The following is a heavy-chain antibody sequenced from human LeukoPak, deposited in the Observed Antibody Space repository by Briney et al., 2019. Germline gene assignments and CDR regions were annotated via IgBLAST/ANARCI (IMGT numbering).Heavy chain of an antibody. Sequence: SQTLSLTCTVSRGSISSAGYYWSWIRQPAGKGLEWIGRVYTSGSTNYNPSLKSRVTISLDTSNKQFSLKLSSVTAADTAVYYCARVRYYGSGRHFDYWGQGTLVTVSS. CDR1: RGSISSAGYY. V-gene: IGHV4-61*02. D-gene: IGHD3-10*01. J-gene: IGHJ4*02. CDR3: ARVRYYGSGRHFDY. CDR2: VYTSGST.